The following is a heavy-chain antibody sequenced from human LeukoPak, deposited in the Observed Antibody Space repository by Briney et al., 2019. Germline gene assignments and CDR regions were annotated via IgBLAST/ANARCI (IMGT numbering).Heavy chain of an antibody. J-gene: IGHJ4*02. Sequence: PGGSLRLSCAASGFTFSSYAMHWVRQAPGKGLEYVSAISSNGGSTYYANSVKGRFTISRDNSKNTLYLQMGSLSAEDMAVYYCARPRDFWSGYYLDYWGQGTLVTVSS. CDR3: ARPRDFWSGYYLDY. CDR2: ISSNGGST. V-gene: IGHV3-64*01. D-gene: IGHD3-3*01. CDR1: GFTFSSYA.